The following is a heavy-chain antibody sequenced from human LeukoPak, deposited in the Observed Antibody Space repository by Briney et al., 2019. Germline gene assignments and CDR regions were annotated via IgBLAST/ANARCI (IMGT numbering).Heavy chain of an antibody. CDR2: ISDSGGST. V-gene: IGHV3-64D*09. CDR3: ARSGYSSGWADY. D-gene: IGHD6-19*01. J-gene: IGHJ4*02. Sequence: AGGSLRLSCSASGFPFSSYAMHWVRQAPGKGLEYVSAISDSGGSTYYADSVKGRFTISRDNSKNTLYLQMSSLRAEDTAVYYCARSGYSSGWADYWGQGTLVTVSS. CDR1: GFPFSSYA.